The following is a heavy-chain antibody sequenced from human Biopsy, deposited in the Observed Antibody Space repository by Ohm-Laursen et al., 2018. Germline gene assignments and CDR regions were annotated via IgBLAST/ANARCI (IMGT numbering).Heavy chain of an antibody. Sequence: SVKVSCKASGFSFTGYYIHLVRQAPGQGLEWMGWISPKSGDTNYAHKFQGNITMTRDTSMSTAYMEMSRLRCDDTAVYYCALQSVAQMKNFDYWGQGTLVTVSS. V-gene: IGHV1-2*02. CDR1: GFSFTGYY. CDR2: ISPKSGDT. J-gene: IGHJ4*02. CDR3: ALQSVAQMKNFDY. D-gene: IGHD6-19*01.